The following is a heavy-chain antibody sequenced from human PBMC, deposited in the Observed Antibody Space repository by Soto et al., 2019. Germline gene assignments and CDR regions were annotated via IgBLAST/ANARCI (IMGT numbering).Heavy chain of an antibody. D-gene: IGHD3-16*01. V-gene: IGHV2-5*02. CDR3: AHRRDYGRMDV. Sequence: QITLKESGPTLVQPTQTLTLTCTFSGFSLSTSAVGVGWIRQPPGKALEWLALLYGDDNKRYSPSLKSRLTITKDTFKNQVVFTMTNMDPVDTATYYCAHRRDYGRMDVWGQGTTVTVSS. J-gene: IGHJ6*02. CDR1: GFSLSTSAVG. CDR2: LYGDDNK.